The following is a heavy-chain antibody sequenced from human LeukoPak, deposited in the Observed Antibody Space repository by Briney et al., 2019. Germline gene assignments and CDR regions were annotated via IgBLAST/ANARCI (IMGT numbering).Heavy chain of an antibody. CDR3: ARENPEIVVVPAATWGDWFDP. CDR2: IYYSGST. CDR1: GGSISSSSYY. V-gene: IGHV4-39*07. D-gene: IGHD2-2*01. Sequence: PSETLSLTCTVSGGSISSSSYYWGWIRQPPGKGLEWIGSIYYSGSTYYNPSLKSRVTISVDTSKNQFSLKLSSVTAADTAVYYCARENPEIVVVPAATWGDWFDPWGQGTLVTVSS. J-gene: IGHJ5*02.